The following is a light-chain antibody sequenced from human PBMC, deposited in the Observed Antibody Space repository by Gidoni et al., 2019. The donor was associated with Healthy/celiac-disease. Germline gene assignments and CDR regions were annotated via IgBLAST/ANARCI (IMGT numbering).Light chain of an antibody. J-gene: IGKJ1*01. V-gene: IGKV1-39*01. CDR1: QSISSD. Sequence: DIQITPSPSSLSASVGDRVTIPCRARQSISSDLNWDQQKPGTAPKLLIYAASSLESGVPARFSGSGSGTDFTLTISSLQPEEFATYYCQQSYSTPRTFGQGTKVEIK. CDR3: QQSYSTPRT. CDR2: AAS.